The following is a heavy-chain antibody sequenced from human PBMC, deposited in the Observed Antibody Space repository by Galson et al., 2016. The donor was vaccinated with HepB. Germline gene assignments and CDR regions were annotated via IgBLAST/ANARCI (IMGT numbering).Heavy chain of an antibody. D-gene: IGHD3-10*01. V-gene: IGHV5-51*01. CDR2: IYPGDSDA. Sequence: QSGAEVKKPGESLKISCQGSRDSFTGYWIAWVRQMPGKGLEWMGIIYPGDSDAKYSPSFQGHVTFSADKSTTTAYLQWSSLTVADSAIYYCARVMVRGTHSLDVWGQGTTVTVSS. CDR1: RDSFTGYW. CDR3: ARVMVRGTHSLDV. J-gene: IGHJ6*02.